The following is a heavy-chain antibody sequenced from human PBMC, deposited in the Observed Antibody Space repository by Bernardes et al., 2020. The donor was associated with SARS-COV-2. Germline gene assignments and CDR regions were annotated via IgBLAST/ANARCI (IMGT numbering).Heavy chain of an antibody. CDR3: AHRPSTLYSSAWWYSWFDP. D-gene: IGHD6-13*01. CDR1: GFSLSPSGVA. Sequence: SGPTLVKPTQTLTLTCTFSGFSLSPSGVAVGWIRQPPGKALEWLAFIYWDDDKRYNPSLKSRLTITKDTSENQVVLTMTDMDPVDTGTYYCAHRPSTLYSSAWWYSWFDPWGQGTLVTVSS. CDR2: IYWDDDK. V-gene: IGHV2-5*02. J-gene: IGHJ5*02.